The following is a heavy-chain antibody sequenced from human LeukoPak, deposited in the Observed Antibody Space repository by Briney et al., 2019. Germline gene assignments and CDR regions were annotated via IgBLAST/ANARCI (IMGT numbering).Heavy chain of an antibody. CDR2: INHSGST. CDR1: SGSISGYY. Sequence: SETLSLTCTVSSGSISGYYWSWIRQPPGKGLEWIGEINHSGSTNYNPSLKSRVTISVDTSKNQFSLKLSSVTAADTAVYYCASRRLYYDILTGYSENFDYWGQGTLVTVSS. CDR3: ASRRLYYDILTGYSENFDY. J-gene: IGHJ4*02. V-gene: IGHV4-34*01. D-gene: IGHD3-9*01.